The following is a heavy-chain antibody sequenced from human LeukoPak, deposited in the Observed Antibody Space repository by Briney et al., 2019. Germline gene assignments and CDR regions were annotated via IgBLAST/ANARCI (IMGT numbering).Heavy chain of an antibody. J-gene: IGHJ4*02. CDR3: ASTRTGDLNLIDY. V-gene: IGHV5-51*01. CDR1: GYSFTSYW. CDR2: IYPGDSDT. D-gene: IGHD7-27*01. Sequence: GESLKISCKGSGYSFTSYWIVWVRQMPGKGLEWMGIIYPGDSDTRYSPSFQGQVTISADKSISTAYLQWSSLKASDTAMYYCASTRTGDLNLIDYWGQGTLVAVSS.